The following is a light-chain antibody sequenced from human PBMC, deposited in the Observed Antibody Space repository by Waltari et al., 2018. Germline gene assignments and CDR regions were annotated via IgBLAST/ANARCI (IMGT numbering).Light chain of an antibody. J-gene: IGLJ2*01. CDR1: SSDSGGYNY. CDR3: SSFTSSTTGI. V-gene: IGLV2-14*01. Sequence: SALTQPDSMSGSPGQSITISCSGISSDSGGYNYVSWYQQHPGEAPKVIIYDVSNRPSGVSNRFSGSKSGSSASLTISGLQAEDEADYYCSSFTSSTTGIFGGGTKLTVL. CDR2: DVS.